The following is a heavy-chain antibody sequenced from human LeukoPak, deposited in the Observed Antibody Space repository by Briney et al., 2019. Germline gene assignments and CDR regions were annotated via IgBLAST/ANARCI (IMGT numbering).Heavy chain of an antibody. D-gene: IGHD3-3*01. V-gene: IGHV4-59*01. CDR1: GGSISSYY. CDR2: IYYSGST. Sequence: PSETLSLTCTVSGGSISSYYWSWIRQPPGKGLEWIGYIYYSGSTNYNPSLKSRVTMSVDTSKNQFSLKLSSVTAADTAVYYCARATYYDFWSGYYDRENWFDPWGQGTLVTVSS. J-gene: IGHJ5*02. CDR3: ARATYYDFWSGYYDRENWFDP.